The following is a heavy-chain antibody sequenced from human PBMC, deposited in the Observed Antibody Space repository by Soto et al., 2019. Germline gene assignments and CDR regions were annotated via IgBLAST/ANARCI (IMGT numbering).Heavy chain of an antibody. CDR1: GFTFSSYA. J-gene: IGHJ3*02. CDR3: AKGFEGSWIQLWLPGAFDI. V-gene: IGHV3-23*01. Sequence: EVQLLESGGGLVQPGGSLRLSCAASGFTFSSYAMSWVLQAPGKGLEWVSTISGSGGSTYYADSVKGRFTISRDNSKNTLYLQMNILRAEDTAVYYWAKGFEGSWIQLWLPGAFDIWGQGTMVTVSS. CDR2: ISGSGGST. D-gene: IGHD5-18*01.